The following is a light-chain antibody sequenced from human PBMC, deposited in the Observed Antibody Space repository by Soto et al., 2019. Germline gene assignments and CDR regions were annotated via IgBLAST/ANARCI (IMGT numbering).Light chain of an antibody. CDR2: GAS. V-gene: IGKV3-20*01. Sequence: EIVLTQSPGTLSLYPGERATLSCRASQSVSSSYLAWYQQKPGQAPRLLIYGASSRATGIPDRFSGSGPGTDFTLTISRLEPEDFAVYYCQQYGSSRTFGQGTKVDIK. CDR1: QSVSSSY. CDR3: QQYGSSRT. J-gene: IGKJ1*01.